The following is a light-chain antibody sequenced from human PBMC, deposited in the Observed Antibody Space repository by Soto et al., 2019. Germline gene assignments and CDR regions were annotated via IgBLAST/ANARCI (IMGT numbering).Light chain of an antibody. CDR1: HNVATNY. CDR2: GAS. Sequence: EIVLTQIPGTRSLSPGDRATLSCRASHNVATNYLAWYQQKPGQAPRLLIYGASNRATGIPDRFSGTGSGTDFSLTISRLEPEDFAVYFCQQYGTSPLTFGGGTKVEIK. CDR3: QQYGTSPLT. V-gene: IGKV3-20*01. J-gene: IGKJ4*01.